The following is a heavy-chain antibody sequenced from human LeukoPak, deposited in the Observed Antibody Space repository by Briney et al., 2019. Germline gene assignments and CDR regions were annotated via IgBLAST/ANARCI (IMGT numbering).Heavy chain of an antibody. CDR1: GGSISSSNW. J-gene: IGHJ4*02. CDR2: IYHSGST. CDR3: ARVTYYYVTSATTPLYYFDY. D-gene: IGHD3-10*02. Sequence: HPSETLSLTCAVSGGSISSSNWWSWVRQPPGKGLEWIGEIYHSGSTNYNPSLKSRVTISVDKSKNQFSLKLSSVTAADTAVYYCARVTYYYVTSATTPLYYFDYWGQGTLVTVSS. V-gene: IGHV4-4*02.